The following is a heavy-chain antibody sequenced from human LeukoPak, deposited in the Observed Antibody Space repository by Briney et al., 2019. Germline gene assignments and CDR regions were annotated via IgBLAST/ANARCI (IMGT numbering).Heavy chain of an antibody. CDR1: GGSISSYY. D-gene: IGHD6-13*01. V-gene: IGHV4-59*08. CDR3: ARVRYVSSWSFDY. CDR2: IYYSGST. Sequence: SETLSLTCTVSGGSISSYYWSWIRQPPGKGLEWIGYIYYSGSTNYNPSLKSRVTISVDTSKNQFSLKLSSVTAADTAVYYCARVRYVSSWSFDYWGQGTLVTVSS. J-gene: IGHJ4*02.